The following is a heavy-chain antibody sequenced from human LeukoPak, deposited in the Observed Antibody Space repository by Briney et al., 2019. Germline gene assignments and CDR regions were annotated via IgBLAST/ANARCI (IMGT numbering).Heavy chain of an antibody. CDR1: GGSFSGYY. D-gene: IGHD2-2*01. CDR2: INHSGST. CDR3: ARGGWGYCSSTSCAGARYFDY. V-gene: IGHV4-34*01. J-gene: IGHJ4*02. Sequence: PSETLSLTCAVYGGSFSGYYWSWIRQPPGKGLEWIGEINHSGSTNYNPSLKSRVTISVDTSNNQFSLKLSSVTAADTAVYYCARGGWGYCSSTSCAGARYFDYWGQGTLVTVSS.